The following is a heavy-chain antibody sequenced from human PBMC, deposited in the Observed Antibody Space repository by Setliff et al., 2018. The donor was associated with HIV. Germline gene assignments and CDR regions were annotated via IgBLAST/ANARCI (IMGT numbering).Heavy chain of an antibody. CDR2: IYIGGSST. CDR3: VRAPPNSEY. Sequence: PGGSLRLSCAASGFTFNNDAMSWVRQAPGKGLEWVSVIYIGGSSTYYADSVKGRFTISRDNAKNSLYLQMNGLRAGDTAVYFCVRAPPNSEYWGRGTLVTVSS. J-gene: IGHJ4*02. V-gene: IGHV3-23*03. CDR1: GFTFNNDA.